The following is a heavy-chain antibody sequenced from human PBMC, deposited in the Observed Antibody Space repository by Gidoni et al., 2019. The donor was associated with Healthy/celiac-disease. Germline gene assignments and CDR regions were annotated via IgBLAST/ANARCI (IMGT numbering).Heavy chain of an antibody. V-gene: IGHV4-4*02. Sequence: QVQLQESGPGLVKPSGTLSLTCAVSGGSISSSNWWSWVRQPPGKGLEWIGEIYHSGSTNYNPSLKSRVTISVDKSKNQFSLKLSSVTAADTAVYYCAREAVVVVPAAIPYYYYYGMDVWGQGTTVTVSS. J-gene: IGHJ6*02. D-gene: IGHD2-2*02. CDR1: GGSISSSNW. CDR2: IYHSGST. CDR3: AREAVVVVPAAIPYYYYYGMDV.